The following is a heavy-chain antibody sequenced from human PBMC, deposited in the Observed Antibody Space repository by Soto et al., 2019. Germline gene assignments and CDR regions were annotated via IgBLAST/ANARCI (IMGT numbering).Heavy chain of an antibody. CDR3: DRGPSGDKVDY. D-gene: IGHD7-27*01. J-gene: IGHJ4*02. V-gene: IGHV4-30-4*01. Sequence: QVQLQESGPGLVKPSQTLSLTCTVSGGSINTVNYYWSWIRQSPDKGLERIWNIYNGGTTYNNPSLTRRVTISVDTSNNQFSLKLSSVSAADTAVYYCDRGPSGDKVDYWGQGTLVTVSS. CDR2: IYNGGTT. CDR1: GGSINTVNYY.